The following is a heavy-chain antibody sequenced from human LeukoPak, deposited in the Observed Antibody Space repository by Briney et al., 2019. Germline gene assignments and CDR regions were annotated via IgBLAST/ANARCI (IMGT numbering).Heavy chain of an antibody. CDR2: IFPGDSDT. V-gene: IGHV5-51*01. CDR3: ARLDSYGYAFDY. Sequence: GESLKISCKGSGYSFTSYWIVWVRQMPGKGLEWMGIIFPGDSDTRYSPSFQGQVTISADKSTNTAYLQWSSLKASDTAICYCARLDSYGYAFDYWGQGTLVTVSS. D-gene: IGHD5-18*01. J-gene: IGHJ4*02. CDR1: GYSFTSYW.